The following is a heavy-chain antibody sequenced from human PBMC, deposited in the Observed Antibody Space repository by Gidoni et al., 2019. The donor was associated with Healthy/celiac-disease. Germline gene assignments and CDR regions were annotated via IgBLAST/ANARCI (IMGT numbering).Heavy chain of an antibody. J-gene: IGHJ4*02. CDR3: AKGKLLWRSDY. V-gene: IGHV3-23*01. CDR2: ISGSGGST. D-gene: IGHD3-10*01. CDR1: GFTFSSDA. Sequence: EVQLLESGGGLVQPGGSLRLSCAAPGFTFSSDAMSWVRPAPGKGLGWVSAISGSGGSTYYADSVKGRYTISRDNSKSTLYLQMNSLRAEDTAVYYCAKGKLLWRSDYWGQGTLVTVSS.